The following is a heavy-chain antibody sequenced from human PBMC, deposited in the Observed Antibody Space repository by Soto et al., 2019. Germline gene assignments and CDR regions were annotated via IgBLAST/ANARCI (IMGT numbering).Heavy chain of an antibody. CDR3: AKKVNSGSGSQFFGY. Sequence: SLRLSCAPSGFTFSSSSMSWVRQAPGKGPEWVSGFRGGGDDETTYYAGAVRGRFTISRDNSKNTLFLQMHSLRAEDTAIYYCAKKVNSGSGSQFFGYWGQGTLVTVSS. V-gene: IGHV3-23*01. J-gene: IGHJ4*02. CDR2: FRGGGDDETT. D-gene: IGHD3-10*01. CDR1: GFTFSSSS.